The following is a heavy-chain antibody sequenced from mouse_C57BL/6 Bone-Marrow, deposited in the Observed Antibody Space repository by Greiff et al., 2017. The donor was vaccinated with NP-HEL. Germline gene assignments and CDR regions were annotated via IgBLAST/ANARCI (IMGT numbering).Heavy chain of an antibody. CDR2: IDPSDSYT. D-gene: IGHD3-2*02. CDR1: GYTFTSYW. J-gene: IGHJ3*01. Sequence: QVQLQQPGAELVMPGASVKLSCKASGYTFTSYWMHWVKQRPGQGLEWIGEIDPSDSYTNYNQKFKGKSTLTVDKSSSTAYMQLSSLTSEDSAVDYCARDSSGYYFAYWGQGTLVTVSA. CDR3: ARDSSGYYFAY. V-gene: IGHV1-69*01.